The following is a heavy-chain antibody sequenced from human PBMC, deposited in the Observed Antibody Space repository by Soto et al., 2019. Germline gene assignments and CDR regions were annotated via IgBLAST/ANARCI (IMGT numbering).Heavy chain of an antibody. D-gene: IGHD3-9*01. CDR3: AALRYFDWLDLDP. J-gene: IGHJ5*02. Sequence: GGSLRLSCAASGFTFSSYEMNWVRQAPGKGLEWVSYISSSGSTIYYADSVKGRFTISSDNAKNSLYLQMNSLRAEDTAVYYCAALRYFDWLDLDPWGQGTLVTVSS. CDR2: ISSSGSTI. V-gene: IGHV3-48*03. CDR1: GFTFSSYE.